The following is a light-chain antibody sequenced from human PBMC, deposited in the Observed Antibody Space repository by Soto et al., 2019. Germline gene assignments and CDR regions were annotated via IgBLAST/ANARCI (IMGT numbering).Light chain of an antibody. CDR1: QSVSSNY. Sequence: EIVLTQSPGTLSLSPGERATLSCRASQSVSSNYLAWYQQKPGQAPRLLIFGVSSRATGVPDRFSGSGSGADFTLTISRLEPEDFAVYYCQQYGTSLHTFGQGTKLEIK. J-gene: IGKJ2*01. CDR2: GVS. CDR3: QQYGTSLHT. V-gene: IGKV3-20*01.